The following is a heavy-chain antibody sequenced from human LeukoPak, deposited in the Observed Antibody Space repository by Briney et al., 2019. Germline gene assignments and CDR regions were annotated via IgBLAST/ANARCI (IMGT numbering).Heavy chain of an antibody. D-gene: IGHD4-17*01. V-gene: IGHV3-23*01. CDR2: ISGGTGTP. CDR1: GFTFSNYA. CDR3: AKRRTTVITMDYFDY. J-gene: IGHJ4*02. Sequence: PGGSLRLSCAASGFTFSNYAMSWVRQAPGKGLEWVSGISGGTGTPFYADFVKGRFTISRDNSKNTLYLQMSSLRGEDTAVYFCAKRRTTVITMDYFDYWGQGTLVTVSS.